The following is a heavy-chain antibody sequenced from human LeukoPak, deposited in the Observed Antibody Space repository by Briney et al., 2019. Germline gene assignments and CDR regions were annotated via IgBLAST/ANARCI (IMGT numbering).Heavy chain of an antibody. CDR2: IIPIFGTA. CDR1: GGTYSSYA. Sequence: GSSVKVSCKASGGTYSSYAISWVRQAPGQGLEWMGRIIPIFGTANYAQKFQGRVTITTDESTSTAYMELSSLRSADTAVYYCASSGYVPGFDYWGQGTLVTVSS. CDR3: ASSGYVPGFDY. D-gene: IGHD5-12*01. V-gene: IGHV1-69*05. J-gene: IGHJ4*02.